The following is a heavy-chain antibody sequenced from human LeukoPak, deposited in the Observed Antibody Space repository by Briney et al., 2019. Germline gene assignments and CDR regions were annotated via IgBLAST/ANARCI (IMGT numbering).Heavy chain of an antibody. Sequence: PGGSLRLSCVASGFTFNRNVMSWVRQAPGRGLEWVSAIIDDGSSTYYADSVKGRFSISRDNSKNTVYLQMNSLRAEDTAIYYCAKPHDSGWWMFDYWGQGTLVTVSS. CDR2: IIDDGSST. CDR1: GFTFNRNV. D-gene: IGHD6-19*01. J-gene: IGHJ4*02. CDR3: AKPHDSGWWMFDY. V-gene: IGHV3-23*01.